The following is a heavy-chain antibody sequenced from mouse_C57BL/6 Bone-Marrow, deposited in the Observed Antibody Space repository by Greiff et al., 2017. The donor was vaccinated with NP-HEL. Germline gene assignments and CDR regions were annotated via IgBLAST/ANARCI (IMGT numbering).Heavy chain of an antibody. CDR2: IDPANGNT. J-gene: IGHJ2*01. D-gene: IGHD1-1*01. Sequence: EVKLQQSVAELVRPGASVKLSCTASGFNIKNTYMHWVKQRPEQGLEWIGRIDPANGNTKYAPKFQGKATITADTSSNTAYLQLSSLTSEDTAIYYCARTFITTVVAGDYWGQGTTLTVSS. CDR1: GFNIKNTY. V-gene: IGHV14-3*01. CDR3: ARTFITTVVAGDY.